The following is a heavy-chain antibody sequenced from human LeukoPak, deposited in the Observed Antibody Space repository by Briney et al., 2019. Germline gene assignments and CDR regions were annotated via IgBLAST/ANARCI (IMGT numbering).Heavy chain of an antibody. CDR3: ARELGNSFDF. J-gene: IGHJ4*02. CDR2: FDPEDGET. Sequence: ASVKVSCKVSGYTLSEFSMNWVRQAPGKGLEWMGNFDPEDGETTYAQRFQGRITMTEDTSTDTAYMELSSLRSGDTAVYYCARELGNSFDFWGQGTLVTVSS. D-gene: IGHD7-27*01. CDR1: GYTLSEFS. V-gene: IGHV1-24*01.